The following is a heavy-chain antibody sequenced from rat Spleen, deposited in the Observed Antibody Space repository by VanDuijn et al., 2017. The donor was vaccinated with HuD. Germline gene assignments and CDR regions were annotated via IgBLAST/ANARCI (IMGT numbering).Heavy chain of an antibody. CDR2: INYDGSGT. J-gene: IGHJ4*01. Sequence: EVQLVESDGGLVQPGRSLKLSCIASGFIFSDHYVAWFRQAPTKGLEWVATINYDGSGTYYRDSVKGRFTISRDNAKSTLYLQMDSLRSEDTATYYCARHYGGYSEYVMDAWGQGASVTVSS. CDR1: GFIFSDHY. CDR3: ARHYGGYSEYVMDA. V-gene: IGHV5-29*01. D-gene: IGHD1-11*01.